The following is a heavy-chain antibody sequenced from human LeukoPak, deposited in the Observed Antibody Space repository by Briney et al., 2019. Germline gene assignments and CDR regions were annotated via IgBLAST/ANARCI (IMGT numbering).Heavy chain of an antibody. Sequence: PGGSLRLPCAGSGFTFSNAWMTWVRQAPGKGLEWVGRIKSKGDGGTIAYAAPVKGRFTISRDDSKNTLYLQMNSLKTEDTAVYSCAAGEITYYYGLDVWGQGTTVTVSS. J-gene: IGHJ6*02. CDR1: GFTFSNAW. V-gene: IGHV3-15*01. CDR3: AAGEITYYYGLDV. CDR2: IKSKGDGGTI. D-gene: IGHD3-10*01.